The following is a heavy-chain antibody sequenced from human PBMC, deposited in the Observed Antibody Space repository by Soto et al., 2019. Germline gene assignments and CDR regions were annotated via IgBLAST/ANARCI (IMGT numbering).Heavy chain of an antibody. Sequence: QVQLVESGGGVVQPGRSLRLSCTASGFTFSDYGMHWVRQAPGKGLEWVAVIPYDGTKKYYADSVKGRFTISRNNSKNTRFLQMNSLRAEDTAVYYCAKDLSVIATVNYFDSWGQGTLVTVSS. CDR3: AKDLSVIATVNYFDS. D-gene: IGHD4-17*01. V-gene: IGHV3-30*18. CDR2: IPYDGTKK. CDR1: GFTFSDYG. J-gene: IGHJ4*02.